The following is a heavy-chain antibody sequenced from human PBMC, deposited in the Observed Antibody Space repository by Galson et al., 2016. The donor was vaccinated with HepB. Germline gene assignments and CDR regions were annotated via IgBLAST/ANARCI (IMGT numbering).Heavy chain of an antibody. Sequence: SVKVSCKASGYTFTTYAMQWVRQAPGHRLEWMGWINGGNGDTKYSQKFQGRVTITRDTSASTANLELSSLKSEDTAVYYCAGVSRSSYGMDVWGQGTTVTVTS. CDR1: GYTFTTYA. CDR3: AGVSRSSYGMDV. CDR2: INGGNGDT. D-gene: IGHD3-16*02. J-gene: IGHJ6*02. V-gene: IGHV1-3*01.